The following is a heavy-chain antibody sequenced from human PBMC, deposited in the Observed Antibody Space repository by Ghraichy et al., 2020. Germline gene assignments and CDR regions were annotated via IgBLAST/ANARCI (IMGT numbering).Heavy chain of an antibody. J-gene: IGHJ6*02. D-gene: IGHD5-18*01. V-gene: IGHV1-69*06. CDR1: GGTFSSYA. Sequence: SVKVSCKASGGTFSSYAISWVRQAPGQGLEWMGGIIPIFGTANYAQKFQGRVTITADKSTSTAYMELSSLRSEDTAVYYCAITDTAMDIYYYYGMDVWGQGTTVTVSS. CDR3: AITDTAMDIYYYYGMDV. CDR2: IIPIFGTA.